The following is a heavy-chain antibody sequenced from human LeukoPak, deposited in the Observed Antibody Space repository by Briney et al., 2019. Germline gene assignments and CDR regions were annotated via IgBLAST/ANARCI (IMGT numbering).Heavy chain of an antibody. CDR2: ISSTSAYI. CDR3: ARGLQGIDY. CDR1: GFALKSYS. V-gene: IGHV3-21*01. D-gene: IGHD4-11*01. Sequence: PGGSLRLSCAGSGFALKSYSLSWVRQAPGKGLEWVSSISSTSAYIYYADSVKGRFTISRDNAKNTLYLQMNSLRAEDTAVYYCARGLQGIDYWGQGTLVTVSS. J-gene: IGHJ4*02.